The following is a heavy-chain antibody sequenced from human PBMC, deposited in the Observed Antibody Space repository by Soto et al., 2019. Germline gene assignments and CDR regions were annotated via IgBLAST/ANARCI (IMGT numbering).Heavy chain of an antibody. CDR1: GFTFSNAW. V-gene: IGHV3-15*07. D-gene: IGHD2-2*01. J-gene: IGHJ3*02. CDR3: TAGYCSSTSCYLAAFDI. CDR2: IKSKTDGGTT. Sequence: PGGSLRLSCAASGFTFSNAWMNWVRQAPGKGLEWVGRIKSKTDGGTTDYAAPVKGRFTISRDDSKNTLYLQMNSLKTEDTAVYYCTAGYCSSTSCYLAAFDIWGQGTMVTVSS.